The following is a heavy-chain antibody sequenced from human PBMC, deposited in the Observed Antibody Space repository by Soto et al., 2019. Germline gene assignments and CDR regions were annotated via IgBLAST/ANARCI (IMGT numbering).Heavy chain of an antibody. J-gene: IGHJ1*01. Sequence: QVQLVQSGAEVKKPGASVKVSCKASGYTLTSYGISWVRQAPGQGLEWMGWISAYNGNTNYAQKLQGRVTMTTDTSTSTAYMELRSLRSDDTAVYYCARGPDYGDYVSPAEYFQHWGQGTLVTVSS. CDR1: GYTLTSYG. D-gene: IGHD4-17*01. V-gene: IGHV1-18*01. CDR3: ARGPDYGDYVSPAEYFQH. CDR2: ISAYNGNT.